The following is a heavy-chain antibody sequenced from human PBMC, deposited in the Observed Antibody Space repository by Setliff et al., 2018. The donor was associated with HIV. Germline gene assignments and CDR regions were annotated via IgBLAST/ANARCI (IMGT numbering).Heavy chain of an antibody. CDR1: GGSFSHYF. CDR3: ARLTTTYYYDSSAYYHPV. V-gene: IGHV4-34*01. CDR2: VNLSGNT. J-gene: IGHJ4*02. D-gene: IGHD3-22*01. Sequence: SETLSLTCAVYGGSFSHYFCAWIRQSPGKGLEWIGEVNLSGNTNYIPSLESRVTISVDTSKNQFSLKLSSVTAADTAVFYCARLTTTYYYDSSAYYHPVWGQGTLVTV.